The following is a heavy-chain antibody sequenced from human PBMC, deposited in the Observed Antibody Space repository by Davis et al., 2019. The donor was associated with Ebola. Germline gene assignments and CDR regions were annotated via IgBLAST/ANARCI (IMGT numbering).Heavy chain of an antibody. Sequence: HTGGSLRLSCAASGFIFSDYWMNWVRQTPGKGLVWVSRITNDGTRTSYADSVQGRFTISRDNAKNTLFLKLNSLRVEDTAIYYCARREAASIDYWGQGTLVTVSS. CDR1: GFIFSDYW. V-gene: IGHV3-74*01. CDR3: ARREAASIDY. D-gene: IGHD6-25*01. J-gene: IGHJ4*02. CDR2: ITNDGTRT.